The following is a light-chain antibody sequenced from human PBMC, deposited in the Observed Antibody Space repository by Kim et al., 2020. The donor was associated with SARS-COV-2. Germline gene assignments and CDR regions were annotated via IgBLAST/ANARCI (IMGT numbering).Light chain of an antibody. V-gene: IGLV6-57*01. CDR3: QSYDSSSHWV. J-gene: IGLJ3*02. CDR2: DDN. Sequence: KTVTIPCTRSRGSIGSNYVQWYQQRPGSSPTTVIFDDNQRPSGVPDRFSGSVDSSSNSASLTISGLRAEDEADYYCQSYDSSSHWVFGGGTKVTVL. CDR1: RGSIGSNY.